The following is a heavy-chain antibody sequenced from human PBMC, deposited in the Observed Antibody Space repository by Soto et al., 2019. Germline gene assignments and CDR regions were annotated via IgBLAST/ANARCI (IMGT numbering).Heavy chain of an antibody. D-gene: IGHD3-10*01. CDR2: IYSGGST. CDR3: ARDRPRLWFGDPVGY. J-gene: IGHJ4*02. CDR1: GFTVSSNY. V-gene: IGHV3-53*02. Sequence: EVQLVETGGGLIQPGGSLRLSCAASGFTVSSNYMSWVRQAPGKGLEWVSVIYSGGSTYYADSVKGRFTISRDNSKNTLYLQMNSLRAEDTAVYYCARDRPRLWFGDPVGYWGQGTLVTVSS.